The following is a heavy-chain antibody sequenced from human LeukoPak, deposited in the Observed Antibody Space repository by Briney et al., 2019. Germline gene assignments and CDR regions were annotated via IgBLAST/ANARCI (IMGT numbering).Heavy chain of an antibody. J-gene: IGHJ4*02. Sequence: GGSLRLSCSVSGFTFSTYVMHWVRQAPGKGLEYAPAISSNGDNTYYADSVKGRFTISRDNSKNTLYLQMSSLRADDTAVYYCVRGTGYWGQGTLVTVSS. CDR3: VRGTGY. CDR1: GFTFSTYV. V-gene: IGHV3-64D*06. CDR2: ISSNGDNT.